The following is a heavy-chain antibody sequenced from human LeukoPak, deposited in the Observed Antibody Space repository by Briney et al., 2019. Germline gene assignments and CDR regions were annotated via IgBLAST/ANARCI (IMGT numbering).Heavy chain of an antibody. Sequence: GGSVRLSCAASGFTFNNYGMHWVRQAPGKGLEWVADISNDGNTKYYADSVGGRFTISRDNSRNTLNLQMNSLRPGDTAVYYCAKGCLGGGNCFFFQHWGQGTLVTVSS. CDR2: ISNDGNTK. CDR1: GFTFNNYG. CDR3: AKGCLGGGNCFFFQH. V-gene: IGHV3-30*18. J-gene: IGHJ1*01. D-gene: IGHD2-15*01.